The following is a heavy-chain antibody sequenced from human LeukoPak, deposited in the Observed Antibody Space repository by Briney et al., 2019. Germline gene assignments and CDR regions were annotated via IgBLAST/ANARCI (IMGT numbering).Heavy chain of an antibody. CDR2: INPTSGAT. V-gene: IGHV1-2*04. CDR3: AREKGPYYFDY. Sequence: ASVKVSCKASGYSFTGYYMHWVRQDPGQGLQWMGWINPTSGATNYAQKFQGWVTMTTDTSISTASMEMSRLRSDDTVVYYCAREKGPYYFDYWGQGTMVTVSS. CDR1: GYSFTGYY. J-gene: IGHJ4*02.